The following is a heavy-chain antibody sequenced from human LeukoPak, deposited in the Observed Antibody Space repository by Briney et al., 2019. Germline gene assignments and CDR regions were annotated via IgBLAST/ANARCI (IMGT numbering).Heavy chain of an antibody. CDR2: IKQDGSEL. Sequence: PGGSLRLSCAASGFTFSSYWMSWVRQAPGKGLEWVANIKQDGSELHYVDSVKGRFTISRDNPKNSLYLQMNSLRVEDTAVYYCARDLVLASTFDYWGQGTLVTVSS. J-gene: IGHJ4*02. D-gene: IGHD1-7*01. CDR3: ARDLVLASTFDY. V-gene: IGHV3-7*01. CDR1: GFTFSSYW.